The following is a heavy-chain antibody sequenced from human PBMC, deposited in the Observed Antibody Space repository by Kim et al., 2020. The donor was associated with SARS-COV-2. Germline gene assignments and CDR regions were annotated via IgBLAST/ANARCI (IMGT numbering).Heavy chain of an antibody. Sequence: GGSLRLSCAASGFTFSSYSMNWVRQAPGKGLEWVSSISSSSSYIYYADSVKGRFTISRDNAKNSLYLQMNSLRAEDTAVYYCARGGRGYNWFDPWGQGTLVTVSS. J-gene: IGHJ5*02. CDR1: GFTFSSYS. V-gene: IGHV3-21*01. D-gene: IGHD3-10*01. CDR2: ISSSSSYI. CDR3: ARGGRGYNWFDP.